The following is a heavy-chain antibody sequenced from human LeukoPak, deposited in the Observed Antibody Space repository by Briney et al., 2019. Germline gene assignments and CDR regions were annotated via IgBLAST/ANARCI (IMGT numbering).Heavy chain of an antibody. D-gene: IGHD3-10*01. CDR1: GHTFTGYY. CDR3: ARDDDYGSGTYMDV. V-gene: IGHV1-2*02. Sequence: ASVKVSCKASGHTFTGYYMHWVRQAPGQGLEGMGWIRPNSGGTKYAQKFQGRVTMTRDTSISTAYMELNSLTSDDTAVYYCARDDDYGSGTYMDVWGKGTTVTVSS. CDR2: IRPNSGGT. J-gene: IGHJ6*03.